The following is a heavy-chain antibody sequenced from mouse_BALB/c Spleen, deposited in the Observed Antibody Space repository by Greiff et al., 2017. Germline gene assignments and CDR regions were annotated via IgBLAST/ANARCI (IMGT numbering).Heavy chain of an antibody. V-gene: IGHV5-17*02. CDR2: ISSGSSTI. Sequence: EVMLVESGGGLVQPGGSRKLSCAASGFTFSSFGMHWVRQAPEKGLEWVAYISSGSSTIYYADTVKGRFTISRDNPKNTLFLQMTSLRSEDTAMYYCARPYDYDPWFAYWGQGTLVTVSA. D-gene: IGHD2-4*01. J-gene: IGHJ3*01. CDR3: ARPYDYDPWFAY. CDR1: GFTFSSFG.